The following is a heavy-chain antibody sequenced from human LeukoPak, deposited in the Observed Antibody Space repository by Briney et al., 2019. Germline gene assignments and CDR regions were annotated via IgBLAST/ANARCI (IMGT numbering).Heavy chain of an antibody. D-gene: IGHD6-19*01. Sequence: SETLSLTCTVSGGSISSYYWSWIRQPPGKGLEWIGYIYYRGSTNYNPSLKSRVTISVDTSKNQFSLKLSSVTAADTAVYYCARLRGYSSGWPDYWGQGTLVTVSS. V-gene: IGHV4-59*08. J-gene: IGHJ4*02. CDR2: IYYRGST. CDR1: GGSISSYY. CDR3: ARLRGYSSGWPDY.